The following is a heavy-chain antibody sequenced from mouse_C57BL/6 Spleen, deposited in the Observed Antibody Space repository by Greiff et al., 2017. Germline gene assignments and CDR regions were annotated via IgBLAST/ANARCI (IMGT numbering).Heavy chain of an antibody. CDR3: TRRGYYGSSPYFDY. V-gene: IGHV1-15*01. CDR1: GYTFTDYE. J-gene: IGHJ2*01. CDR2: IDPETGGT. Sequence: QVQLQQSGAELVRPGASVTLSCKASGYTFTDYEMHWVKQTPVHGLEWIGAIDPETGGTAYNQKFKGKAILTADKSSSTAYMELRSLTSEDSAVYYCTRRGYYGSSPYFDYRGQGTTLTVSS. D-gene: IGHD1-1*01.